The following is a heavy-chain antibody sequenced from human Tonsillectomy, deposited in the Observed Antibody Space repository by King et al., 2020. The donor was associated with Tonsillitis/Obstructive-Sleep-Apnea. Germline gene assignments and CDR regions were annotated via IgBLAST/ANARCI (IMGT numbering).Heavy chain of an antibody. CDR2: SYIGGST. Sequence: VQLVESGGGLIQPGGSLRLSCAASGFTVSINYMSWVRQAPGNGLEWVSVSYIGGSTYYAYCVKGRFSISRDNSKNTLYLQMNSLRAEDTAVYYCARDHISMVQGVIITRGYVWGKGTTVTVSS. D-gene: IGHD3-10*01. J-gene: IGHJ6*04. CDR3: ARDHISMVQGVIITRGYV. V-gene: IGHV3-53*01. CDR1: GFTVSINY.